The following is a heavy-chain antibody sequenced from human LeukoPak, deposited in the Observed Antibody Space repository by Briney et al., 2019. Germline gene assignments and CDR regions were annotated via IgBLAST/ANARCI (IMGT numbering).Heavy chain of an antibody. J-gene: IGHJ4*02. CDR1: RYTFTSYD. Sequence: ASVKVSCKASRYTFTSYDINWVRQAPGQGLEWMGWMDPNTGNTGYAQKFQGRVTMTRDTSINTAYLELRSLRSDDTAIYYCARLSQTPDYYGGGGYYFLGYWGQGTLVTVSS. CDR2: MDPNTGNT. D-gene: IGHD3-22*01. CDR3: ARLSQTPDYYGGGGYYFLGY. V-gene: IGHV1-8*01.